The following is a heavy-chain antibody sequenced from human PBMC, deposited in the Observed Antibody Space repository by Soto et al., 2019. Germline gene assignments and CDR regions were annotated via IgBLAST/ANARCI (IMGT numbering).Heavy chain of an antibody. Sequence: GGSLRLSCAASGFTFSSYGMHWVRQAPGKGLEWVAVIWYDGSNKYYADSVKGRFTISRDNSKNTLYLQMNSLRAEDTAVYYCAKDQDDYGDYSAFDIWGQGTMVTVSS. CDR2: IWYDGSNK. CDR3: AKDQDDYGDYSAFDI. V-gene: IGHV3-30*02. CDR1: GFTFSSYG. D-gene: IGHD4-17*01. J-gene: IGHJ3*02.